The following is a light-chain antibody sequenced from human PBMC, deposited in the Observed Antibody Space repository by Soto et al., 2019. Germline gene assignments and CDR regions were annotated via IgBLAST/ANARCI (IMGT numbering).Light chain of an antibody. CDR3: QQYDRFPYT. J-gene: IGKJ2*01. Sequence: DIQMTQSPSTLSASVGDTVTITCRASQSLSYWLAWYQQKPGQAPKLLIHKASTLESGVPSRFSGSGSGTVFTLTISSLQPDDFETFYCQQYDRFPYTFGQGTKLEIK. CDR1: QSLSYW. V-gene: IGKV1-5*03. CDR2: KAS.